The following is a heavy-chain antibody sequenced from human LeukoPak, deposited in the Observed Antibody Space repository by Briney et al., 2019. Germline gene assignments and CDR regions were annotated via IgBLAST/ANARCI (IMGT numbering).Heavy chain of an antibody. J-gene: IGHJ2*01. CDR2: IYYSGST. Sequence: SETLSLTCTASGGSISSYYWSWIRQPPGKGLEWIGYIYYSGSTNYNPSLKSRVTISVDTSKNQFSLKLSSVTAAGTAVYYCARDSYYDFWSGYSPYWYFDLWGRGTLVTVSS. V-gene: IGHV4-59*01. CDR1: GGSISSYY. CDR3: ARDSYYDFWSGYSPYWYFDL. D-gene: IGHD3-3*01.